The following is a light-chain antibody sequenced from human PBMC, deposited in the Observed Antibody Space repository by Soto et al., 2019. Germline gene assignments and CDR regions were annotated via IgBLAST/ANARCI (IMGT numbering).Light chain of an antibody. CDR1: SSDVGAYNY. V-gene: IGLV2-14*01. CDR2: EVS. CDR3: SSHTTSNTRV. Sequence: QSALTQPASVAGSPGQSITISCTGTSSDVGAYNYVSWYQQHPGKAPKLIIYEVSNRPSGVSWRFSGSKSGNTASLTISGLQSEDEADYYCSSHTTSNTRVFGTGTMLTVL. J-gene: IGLJ1*01.